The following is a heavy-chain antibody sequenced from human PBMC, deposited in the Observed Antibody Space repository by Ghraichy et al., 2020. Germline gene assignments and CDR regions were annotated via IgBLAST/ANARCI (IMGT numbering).Heavy chain of an antibody. Sequence: SETLSLTCTVSGGSISSSSYYWGWIRQPPGKGLEWIGSIYYSGSTYYNPSLKSRVTISVDTSKNQFSLKLSSVTAADTAVYYCAKLYSSGWYTNYYFDYWGQGTLVTVSS. D-gene: IGHD6-19*01. CDR3: AKLYSSGWYTNYYFDY. CDR1: GGSISSSSYY. J-gene: IGHJ4*02. V-gene: IGHV4-39*01. CDR2: IYYSGST.